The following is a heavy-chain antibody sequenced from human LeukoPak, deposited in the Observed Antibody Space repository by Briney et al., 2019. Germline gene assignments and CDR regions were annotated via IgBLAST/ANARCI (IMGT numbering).Heavy chain of an antibody. CDR1: GGTCSSYA. V-gene: IGHV1-69*05. D-gene: IGHD2-8*02. J-gene: IGHJ4*02. CDR3: ARDRGTALPSDY. Sequence: LVKVSCKASGGTCSSYASSWVRQAPGQGLEWKGRIIPIFGTANYAQKCQGRVTITTDESTSTAYMEMSSLRSEDTAVYYCARDRGTALPSDYWGQGTLVTVSS. CDR2: IIPIFGTA.